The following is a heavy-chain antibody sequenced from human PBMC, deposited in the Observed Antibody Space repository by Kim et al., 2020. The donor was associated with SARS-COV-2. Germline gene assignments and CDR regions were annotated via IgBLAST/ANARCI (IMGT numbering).Heavy chain of an antibody. V-gene: IGHV4-59*01. J-gene: IGHJ3*02. CDR3: ARERSDGFDI. CDR1: GGSISTYY. Sequence: SETLSLTCTVSGGSISTYYWNWIRQSPGKGLEAIGYIYQSGSTNYNPSLKSRVTISVDTSKNLFSLNLRSVTAADTAVYYCARERSDGFDIWGPGTLV. D-gene: IGHD3-16*01. CDR2: IYQSGST.